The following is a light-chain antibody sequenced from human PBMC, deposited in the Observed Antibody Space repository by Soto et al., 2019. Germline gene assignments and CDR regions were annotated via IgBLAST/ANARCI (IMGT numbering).Light chain of an antibody. CDR3: QQRSHWT. Sequence: EIVLTQSPTPLSLSPGERATLSWRASQSVSSSYLAWYKQNPGQAPRFLLYGACNRAIGIPVRFSGSGSGTDFTLTSRSLEAEEFAVYYCQQRSHWTLGQGTKVDIK. CDR2: GAC. V-gene: IGKV3D-20*02. CDR1: QSVSSSY. J-gene: IGKJ1*01.